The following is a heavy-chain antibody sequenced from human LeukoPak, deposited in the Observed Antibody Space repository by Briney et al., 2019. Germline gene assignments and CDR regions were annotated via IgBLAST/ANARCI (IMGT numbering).Heavy chain of an antibody. J-gene: IGHJ6*03. D-gene: IGHD1-26*01. CDR3: ARRGGIVDYYYYYYYMDV. V-gene: IGHV3-21*01. CDR1: GFTFSSYS. Sequence: GGSLRLSCAASGFTFSSYSMKWVRQAPGKGLEWVSSISSSSSYIYYADSVKGRFTISRDNAKKSLYLQMNILRAEDTAVYYCARRGGIVDYYYYYYYMDVWGKGTTVTVSS. CDR2: ISSSSSYI.